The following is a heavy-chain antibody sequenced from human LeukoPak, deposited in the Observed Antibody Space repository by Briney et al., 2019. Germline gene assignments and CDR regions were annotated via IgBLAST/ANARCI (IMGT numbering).Heavy chain of an antibody. D-gene: IGHD3-10*01. CDR3: AREIWFGGDRNWFDP. Sequence: ASVKVSCKASGYTFTSCDINWVRQATGQGLEWMGWMNPNSGNTGYAQKFQGRVTMTRNTSISTAYMELSSLRSEDTAVYYCAREIWFGGDRNWFDPWGQGTLVTVSS. CDR2: MNPNSGNT. J-gene: IGHJ5*02. CDR1: GYTFTSCD. V-gene: IGHV1-8*01.